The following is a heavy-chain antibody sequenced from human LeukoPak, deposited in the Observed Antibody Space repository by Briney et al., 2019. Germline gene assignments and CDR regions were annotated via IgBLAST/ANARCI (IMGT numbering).Heavy chain of an antibody. D-gene: IGHD2-8*01. CDR3: ARGSSYCTNGVCYSGAFDI. Sequence: ASVTVSCKASGYTFTSYDINWVRQATGQGLEWMGWMNPNSGNTGYAQKFQGRVTMTRNTSISTAYMELSSLRSEDTAVYYCARGSSYCTNGVCYSGAFDIWGQGTMVTVSS. J-gene: IGHJ3*02. CDR2: MNPNSGNT. V-gene: IGHV1-8*01. CDR1: GYTFTSYD.